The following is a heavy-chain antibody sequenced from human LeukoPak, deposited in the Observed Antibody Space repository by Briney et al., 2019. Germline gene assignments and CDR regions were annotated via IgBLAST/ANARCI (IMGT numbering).Heavy chain of an antibody. Sequence: PVKVSCKASGGTFSSYAISWVRQAPGQGLEWMGRIIPILGIANYAQKFQGRVTITADKSTSAAYMELSSLRSEDTAVYYCARDLGYYDSSGSYYFDYWGQGTLVTVSS. D-gene: IGHD3-22*01. CDR1: GGTFSSYA. CDR3: ARDLGYYDSSGSYYFDY. J-gene: IGHJ4*02. CDR2: IIPILGIA. V-gene: IGHV1-69*04.